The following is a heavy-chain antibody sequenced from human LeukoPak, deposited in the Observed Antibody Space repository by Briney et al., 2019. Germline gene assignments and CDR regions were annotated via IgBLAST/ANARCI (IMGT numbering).Heavy chain of an antibody. CDR2: IGRAGDT. J-gene: IGHJ4*02. D-gene: IGHD1-26*01. Sequence: GGSLRLSCAASGFIFSTYGMYWVRQAPGKGLEGGSSIGRAGDTYYADSVKGRFTISRENANNHFYLQMNSLRAGDTAVYFCASLGDSIYWGQGTLVTASS. CDR3: ASLGDSIY. CDR1: GFIFSTYG. V-gene: IGHV3-13*01.